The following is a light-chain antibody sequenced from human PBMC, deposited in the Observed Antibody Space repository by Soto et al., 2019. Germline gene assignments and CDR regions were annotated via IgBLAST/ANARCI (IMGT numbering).Light chain of an antibody. CDR1: ESFSSN. V-gene: IGKV3-15*01. CDR3: QQYNNWWT. Sequence: EIVMTQSPVTLSLSPGERATLSCRAGESFSSNLAWYQQKPGQAPRLLIYGASTRATVVPARFTGSWSGTEFTLTISSLQFDDSAVYYCQQYNNWWTFGQGTKVDIK. J-gene: IGKJ1*01. CDR2: GAS.